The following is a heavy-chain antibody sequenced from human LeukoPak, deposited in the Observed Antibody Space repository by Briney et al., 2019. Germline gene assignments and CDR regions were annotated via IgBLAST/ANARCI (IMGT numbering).Heavy chain of an antibody. J-gene: IGHJ3*02. CDR1: GFTFSSYS. Sequence: GGSLRLSCAASGFTFSSYSMNWVRQAPGKGLEWFSSSSSSSSYIYYADSVKGRFTISRDNAKNSLYLQMNSLRAEDTAVYYCAVLTGYYIGGNARGAFDIWGQGTMVTVSS. CDR3: AVLTGYYIGGNARGAFDI. V-gene: IGHV3-21*01. CDR2: SSSSSSYI. D-gene: IGHD3-9*01.